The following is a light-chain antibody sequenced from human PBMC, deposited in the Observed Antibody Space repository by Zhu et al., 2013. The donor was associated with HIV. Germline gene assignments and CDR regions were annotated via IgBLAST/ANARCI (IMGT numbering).Light chain of an antibody. CDR3: QQFNNWPRT. CDR2: DAS. V-gene: IGKV3-15*01. CDR1: QNINNY. J-gene: IGKJ1*01. Sequence: EIVLTQSPVSLSLSPGERATLSCRASQNINNYLVWYQQTPGQAPRLLISDASTRATGIPARFTGSGSGTEFTLTISSLQSEDFAVYYCQQFNNWPRTFGQGTKVE.